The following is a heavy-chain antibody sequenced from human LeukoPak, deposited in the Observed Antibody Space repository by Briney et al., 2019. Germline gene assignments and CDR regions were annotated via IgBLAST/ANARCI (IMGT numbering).Heavy chain of an antibody. D-gene: IGHD2-15*01. CDR1: GYSFTGYF. CDR2: INPHSGST. CDR3: ARRGLAASSDS. V-gene: IGHV1-2*02. Sequence: ASVKVSCRASGYSFTGYFILWMRQAPGQGLEWMGWINPHSGSTNYAPKFQGRVTSTRDTSINTVYLQLTSLRPDATAIYYCARRGLAASSDSWGQGTLVTVSS. J-gene: IGHJ4*02.